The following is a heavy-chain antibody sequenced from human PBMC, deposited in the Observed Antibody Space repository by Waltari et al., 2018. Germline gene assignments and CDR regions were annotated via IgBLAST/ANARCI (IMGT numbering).Heavy chain of an antibody. Sequence: QLQLQESGSGLVKPSQTLSLTCAVSGGSISSGGSSWSWIRQPPGKGLEWIGYLYHSGSTYYNPSLKSRVTISVDRSKNQFSLKLSSVTAADTAVYYCARVGQAVGWFDPWGQGTLVTVSS. CDR3: ARVGQAVGWFDP. CDR1: GGSISSGGSS. J-gene: IGHJ5*02. V-gene: IGHV4-30-2*01. D-gene: IGHD1-26*01. CDR2: LYHSGST.